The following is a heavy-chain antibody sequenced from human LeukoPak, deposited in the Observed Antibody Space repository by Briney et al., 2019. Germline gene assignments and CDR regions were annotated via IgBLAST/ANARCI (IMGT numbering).Heavy chain of an antibody. V-gene: IGHV3-33*06. J-gene: IGHJ4*02. CDR3: AKSYDSSGSPISFDY. CDR2: TWYDGSKK. Sequence: GGSLRLSCAASGFTFSLYGMHWVRQAPGKGLEWVAVTWYDGSKKYHADSVRGRFTISRDNSKNTLYLQMNSLRAEDSAVYYCAKSYDSSGSPISFDYWGQGTLVTVSS. CDR1: GFTFSLYG. D-gene: IGHD3-22*01.